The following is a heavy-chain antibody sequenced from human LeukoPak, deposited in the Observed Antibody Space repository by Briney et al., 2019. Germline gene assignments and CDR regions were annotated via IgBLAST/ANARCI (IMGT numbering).Heavy chain of an antibody. Sequence: GGSLRLSCAPSIFTLSIFAMRWAPRAPGGGLEWVSGICERGDKIYYAHSVKVRLTISRDNSKDTLSLQMNRLRCEDTLVLYFAKQYSRSSSDPGGQGTLGTVS. J-gene: IGHJ5*02. CDR2: ICERGDKI. CDR3: AKQYSRSSSDP. V-gene: IGHV3-23*01. D-gene: IGHD6-6*01. CDR1: IFTLSIFA.